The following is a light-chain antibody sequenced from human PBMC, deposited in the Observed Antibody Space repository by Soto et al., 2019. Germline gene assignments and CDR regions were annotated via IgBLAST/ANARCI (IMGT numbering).Light chain of an antibody. CDR2: KAS. J-gene: IGKJ1*01. CDR3: QQYNSYPWT. V-gene: IGKV1-5*03. Sequence: DIQMTQSPSTLSASVGDRVTITCRASHSISSWLAWYQQKPGKAPKLLIYKASSLESGVPSRFSGSGSGTEFTLTNSSLQPDDFETYYCQQYNSYPWTFGQGTKVEIK. CDR1: HSISSW.